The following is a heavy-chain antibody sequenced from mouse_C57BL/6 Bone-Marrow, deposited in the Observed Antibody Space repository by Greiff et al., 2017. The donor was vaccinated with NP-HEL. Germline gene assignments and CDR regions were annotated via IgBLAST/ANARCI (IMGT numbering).Heavy chain of an antibody. CDR3: ARWSLLLMDF. CDR2: IYPGSGNT. CDR1: GYTFTDYY. Sequence: QVTLKESGAELVRPGASVKLSCKASGYTFTDYYINWVKQRPGQGLEWIARIYPGSGNTYYNEKFKGKATLTAEKSSSTAYMQLSSLTSDDSAVYFCARWSLLLMDFWGQGTSVTVSS. V-gene: IGHV1-76*01. J-gene: IGHJ4*01. D-gene: IGHD6-1*01.